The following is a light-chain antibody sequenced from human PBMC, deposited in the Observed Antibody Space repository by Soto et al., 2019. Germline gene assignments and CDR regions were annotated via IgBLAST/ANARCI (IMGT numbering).Light chain of an antibody. CDR3: LHHNRYLT. CDR2: AAS. J-gene: IGKJ4*01. V-gene: IGKV1-17*01. Sequence: DIQMTQSPSSLSASVGDRVTITCRASQGIRHDLGWYQQKPGKAPKRLIYAASSLHSRLPSRLSGSGSGTQFPLTISTLHPEDLATYYRLHHNRYLTFGGGTKVEIK. CDR1: QGIRHD.